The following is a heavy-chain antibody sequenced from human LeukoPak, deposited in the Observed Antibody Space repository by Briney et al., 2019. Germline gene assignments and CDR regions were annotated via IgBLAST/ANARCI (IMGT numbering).Heavy chain of an antibody. D-gene: IGHD6-19*01. Sequence: GGSLRLSCAASGFTLSSNFMSWVRQAPGKGLEWVSAIYSGGSTYYADSVKGRFTISRDISKNTLFFEMNSLRAEDTAVYYCARGNWYSSGWYFGMDVWGQGTTVTVSS. J-gene: IGHJ6*02. CDR2: IYSGGST. V-gene: IGHV3-66*01. CDR1: GFTLSSNF. CDR3: ARGNWYSSGWYFGMDV.